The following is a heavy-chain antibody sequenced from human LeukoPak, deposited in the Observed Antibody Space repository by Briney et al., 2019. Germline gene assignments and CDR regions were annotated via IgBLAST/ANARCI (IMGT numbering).Heavy chain of an antibody. V-gene: IGHV3-21*01. J-gene: IGHJ3*02. CDR2: ISSSSSYI. CDR3: AKDQHAFWSGRDAFDI. D-gene: IGHD3-3*01. Sequence: GGSLRLSCAASGFTFSSHSMNWVRQAPGKGLEWVSSISSSSSYIYYADSVKGRFTISRDNAENSLYLQMNSLRADDTAVYYCAKDQHAFWSGRDAFDIWSQGTMVTVSS. CDR1: GFTFSSHS.